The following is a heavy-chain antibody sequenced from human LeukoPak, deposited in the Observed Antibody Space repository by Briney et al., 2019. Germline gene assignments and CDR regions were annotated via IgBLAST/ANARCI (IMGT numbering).Heavy chain of an antibody. J-gene: IGHJ3*02. V-gene: IGHV3-21*01. D-gene: IGHD2-2*01. CDR3: ARVLGGYCSGTLCAFDI. CDR1: GFTFSSYS. Sequence: PGGSLRLSCAASGFTFSSYSMIWVRQASGKGLEWVSSISSTSTYIYYADSVKGRFTTSRDNAKNSLNLQMNSLRAEDTAVYYCARVLGGYCSGTLCAFDIWGQGTMVTVSS. CDR2: ISSTSTYI.